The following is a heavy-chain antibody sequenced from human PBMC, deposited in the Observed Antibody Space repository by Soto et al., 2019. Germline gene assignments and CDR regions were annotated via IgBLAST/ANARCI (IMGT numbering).Heavy chain of an antibody. CDR1: GFTFSSYA. CDR3: ANNVDIVAILPFDY. D-gene: IGHD5-12*01. CDR2: ISGSGGST. V-gene: IGHV3-23*01. J-gene: IGHJ4*02. Sequence: GGSLRLSCAASGFTFSSYAMSWVRQAPGKGLERVSAISGSGGSTYYADSVKGRFTISRDNSKNTLYLQMNSLRAEDTAVYYCANNVDIVAILPFDYWGQGTLVTISS.